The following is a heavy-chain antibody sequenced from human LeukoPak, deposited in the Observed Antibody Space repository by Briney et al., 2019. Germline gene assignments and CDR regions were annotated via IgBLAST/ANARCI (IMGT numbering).Heavy chain of an antibody. J-gene: IGHJ4*02. D-gene: IGHD4-17*01. V-gene: IGHV3-48*01. CDR2: ISSSSSTI. Sequence: PGGCLRLSCAASGSTFSSYSMNWVRQAPRQGPEWVSYISSSSSTIYYADSVKGRFTISSDNAKNSLYLQMNSLRAEDTAVYYCARISDTVTTPFDYWGQGTLVTVSS. CDR3: ARISDTVTTPFDY. CDR1: GSTFSSYS.